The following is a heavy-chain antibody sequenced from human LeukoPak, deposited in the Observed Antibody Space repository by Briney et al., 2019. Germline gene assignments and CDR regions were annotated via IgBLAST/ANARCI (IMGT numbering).Heavy chain of an antibody. CDR3: ARVDYYGFQH. Sequence: ASVKVSCKASGYTFSNYGISWVRQAPGQGLEWVGWIRGDNGNTNYSQKFQGRVNMTTETSTSTAYMELRSLRSDDTAVYYCARVDYYGFQHWGQGTLVTVSS. CDR2: IRGDNGNT. D-gene: IGHD3-10*01. CDR1: GYTFSNYG. J-gene: IGHJ1*01. V-gene: IGHV1-18*01.